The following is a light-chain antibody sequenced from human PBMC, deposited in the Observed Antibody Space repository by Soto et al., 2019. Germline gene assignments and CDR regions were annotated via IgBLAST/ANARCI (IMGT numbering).Light chain of an antibody. J-gene: IGLJ3*02. CDR2: EGS. Sequence: QSALTQPASVSGSPGQSSTISCTGTSSDVGSYNLVSWYQQHPGKAPKLMIYEGSKRPSGVSNRFSGSKSGNTASLTISGLQAEDEADYYCCSYAGSSTWVVGGGTKLTVL. CDR3: CSYAGSSTWV. V-gene: IGLV2-23*01. CDR1: SSDVGSYNL.